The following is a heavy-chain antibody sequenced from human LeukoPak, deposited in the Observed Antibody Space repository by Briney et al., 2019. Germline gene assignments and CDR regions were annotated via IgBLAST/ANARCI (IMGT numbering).Heavy chain of an antibody. D-gene: IGHD3-10*02. J-gene: IGHJ6*02. CDR3: ARDYKVRGVNYYYDYGMDV. V-gene: IGHV3-21*01. Sequence: GGSLSLSCAASGFTFTSNAMSWVRRPPGRGREWVSSISSSSSYIFYEDSVRGRFTISIDNAKNSLYLKMNSLRAGDTAVYYCARDYKVRGVNYYYDYGMDVWGQGTTVTVSS. CDR2: ISSSSSYI. CDR1: GFTFTSNA.